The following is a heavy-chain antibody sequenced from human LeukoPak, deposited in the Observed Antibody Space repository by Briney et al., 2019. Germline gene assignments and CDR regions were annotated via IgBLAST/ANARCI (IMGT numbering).Heavy chain of an antibody. CDR1: GFTFSSYA. Sequence: GGSLRLSCAASGFTFSSYAMHWVRQAPGKGLEWVAVISYDGSNKYYADSVKGRFTVSRDNAKNTLYLQMNSLRAEDTAVYYCARDGGYSGYDEYYFDYWGQGTLVTVSS. J-gene: IGHJ4*02. V-gene: IGHV3-30*04. D-gene: IGHD5-12*01. CDR2: ISYDGSNK. CDR3: ARDGGYSGYDEYYFDY.